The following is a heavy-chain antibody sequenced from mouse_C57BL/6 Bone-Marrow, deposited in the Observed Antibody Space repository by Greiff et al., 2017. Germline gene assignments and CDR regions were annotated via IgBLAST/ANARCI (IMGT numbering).Heavy chain of an antibody. D-gene: IGHD1-1*01. Sequence: VQLQQSGAELVRPGASVKLSCTASGFNIKDDYMHWVKQRPEHGLEWIGWIDPENGDTEYASKFKGKATITADTSSNTAYLHLSSLTSEDTAVYYCTGTVVAHWYFYVGGTGTTVTVSS. CDR3: TGTVVAHWYFYV. CDR1: GFNIKDDY. V-gene: IGHV14-4*01. J-gene: IGHJ1*03. CDR2: IDPENGDT.